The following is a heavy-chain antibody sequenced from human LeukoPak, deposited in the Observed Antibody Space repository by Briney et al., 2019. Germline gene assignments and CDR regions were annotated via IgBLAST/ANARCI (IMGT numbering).Heavy chain of an antibody. J-gene: IGHJ3*02. D-gene: IGHD2-2*01. CDR1: GFTFDDYG. V-gene: IGHV3-20*04. CDR2: INWNGGST. Sequence: GGSLRLSCAASGFTFDDYGMSWVRQAPGKGLEWVSGINWNGGSTGYADSVKGRFTISRDNAKNSLYLQMNSLRAEDTAVYYCARRYCSSTSCFRAFDIWGQGTMVTVSS. CDR3: ARRYCSSTSCFRAFDI.